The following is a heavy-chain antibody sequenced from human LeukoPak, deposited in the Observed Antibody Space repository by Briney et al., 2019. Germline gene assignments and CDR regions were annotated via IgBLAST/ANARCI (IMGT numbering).Heavy chain of an antibody. V-gene: IGHV1-8*01. Sequence: GASVKVSCKASGYTFTSYDIKWVRQATGQGLEWMGWMNPNSGNTGYAQKFQGRVTMTRNTSISTAYMELSSLRSEDTAVYYCARGAAAAGTLDAFDIWGQGTMVTVSS. CDR1: GYTFTSYD. J-gene: IGHJ3*02. D-gene: IGHD6-13*01. CDR3: ARGAAAAGTLDAFDI. CDR2: MNPNSGNT.